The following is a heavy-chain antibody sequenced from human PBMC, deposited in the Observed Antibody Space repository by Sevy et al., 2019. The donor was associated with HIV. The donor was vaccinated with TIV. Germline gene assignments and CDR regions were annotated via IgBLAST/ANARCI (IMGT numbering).Heavy chain of an antibody. CDR1: GYTFNNYY. D-gene: IGHD3-3*01. CDR3: ARDLTIFGVIPDY. J-gene: IGHJ4*02. V-gene: IGHV1-46*02. Sequence: ASVKVSCKASGYTFNNYYMHWVRQAPGQGLEWMGIINPSGGSTSYAQMFQGRVTMTRDTSTSIVYMELSSLRSEDTAVYYCARDLTIFGVIPDYWGQGTLVTVSS. CDR2: INPSGGST.